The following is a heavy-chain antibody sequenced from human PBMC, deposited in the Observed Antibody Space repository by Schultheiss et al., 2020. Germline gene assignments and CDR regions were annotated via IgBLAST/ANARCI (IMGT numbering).Heavy chain of an antibody. D-gene: IGHD3-10*01. CDR1: GYTFTSYG. CDR3: ARDIGGISWFGIYWSGILAY. J-gene: IGHJ4*02. V-gene: IGHV1-18*01. Sequence: ASVKVSCKASGYTFTSYGISWVRQAPGQGLEWMGWISAYNGNTNYAQKLQGRVTMTTDTSTSTAYMELRSLRSDDTAVYYCARDIGGISWFGIYWSGILAYWGQGTLVTVSS. CDR2: ISAYNGNT.